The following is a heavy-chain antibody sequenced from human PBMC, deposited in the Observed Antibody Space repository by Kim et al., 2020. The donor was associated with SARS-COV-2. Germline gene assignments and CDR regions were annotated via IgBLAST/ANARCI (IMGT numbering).Heavy chain of an antibody. Sequence: GGSLRLSCAASGFTFSSYEMNWVRQAPGKGLEWVSYISSSGSTIYYADSVKGRFTISRDNAKNSLYLQMNSLRAEDTAVYYCAREGPGAYYYDSSGYSGGQGTLVTVSS. CDR2: ISSSGSTI. CDR1: GFTFSSYE. J-gene: IGHJ5*01. V-gene: IGHV3-48*03. CDR3: AREGPGAYYYDSSGYS. D-gene: IGHD3-22*01.